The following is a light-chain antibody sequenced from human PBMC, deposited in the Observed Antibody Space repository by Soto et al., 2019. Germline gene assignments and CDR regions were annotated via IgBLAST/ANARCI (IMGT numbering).Light chain of an antibody. Sequence: DIQLTQSPSVLSASVGDTVTITCRASQALSNYLAWYQQKPGKAPDLLIYSASTLQSGVPSRFSGSGSETEFSLTIRALQPEDFAVYYCQQYNSYSPLTFGGGTKVDIK. CDR2: SAS. CDR1: QALSNY. V-gene: IGKV1-9*01. CDR3: QQYNSYSPLT. J-gene: IGKJ4*01.